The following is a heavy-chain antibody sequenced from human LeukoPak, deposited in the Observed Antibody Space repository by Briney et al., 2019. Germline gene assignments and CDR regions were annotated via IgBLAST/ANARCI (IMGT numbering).Heavy chain of an antibody. Sequence: ASVKVSCKASGYTFTNYYIHWVRQAPGQGLEWMGIINPSGGSTNFAQKFQGRVTMTTDTSTITVYMGLSSLRSEDTAVYYCARWTTTYLDYWGRGTLVTVSS. CDR1: GYTFTNYY. CDR3: ARWTTTYLDY. CDR2: INPSGGST. J-gene: IGHJ4*02. D-gene: IGHD4-11*01. V-gene: IGHV1-46*01.